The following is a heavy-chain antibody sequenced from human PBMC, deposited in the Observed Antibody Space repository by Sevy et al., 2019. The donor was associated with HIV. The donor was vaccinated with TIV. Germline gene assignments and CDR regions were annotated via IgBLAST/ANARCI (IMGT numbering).Heavy chain of an antibody. CDR2: VKQDGSEQ. V-gene: IGHV3-7*01. Sequence: GGSLRLSCTASGFTFNRYWMSWVRQTPGKELEWVANVKQDGSEQYYVNSVKGRFTISRENAKNSLYLQMNSLRAEDTAVYYCAGLREKKLVIIPSFAFDMWGQGTLVTVSS. CDR1: GFTFNRYW. D-gene: IGHD3-3*01. J-gene: IGHJ3*02. CDR3: AGLREKKLVIIPSFAFDM.